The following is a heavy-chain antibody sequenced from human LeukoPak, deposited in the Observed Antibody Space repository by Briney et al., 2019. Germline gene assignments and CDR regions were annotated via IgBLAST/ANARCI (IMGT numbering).Heavy chain of an antibody. CDR3: ARDPTDF. CDR2: ITASSTYI. D-gene: IGHD4-17*01. CDR1: GFIFSSYN. V-gene: IGHV3-21*01. Sequence: GGSLRLSCAASGFIFSSYNTIWVRQAPGKGLEWVASITASSTYIYYADSLEGRFTISRDNAKSSLFLQMDSLSPDDTAVYYCARDPTDFWGQGTLVTVSS. J-gene: IGHJ4*02.